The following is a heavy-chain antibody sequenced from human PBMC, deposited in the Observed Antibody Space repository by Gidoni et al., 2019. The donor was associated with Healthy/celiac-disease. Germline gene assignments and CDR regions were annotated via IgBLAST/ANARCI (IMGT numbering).Heavy chain of an antibody. CDR3: ARDVGIQLEGYYYGMDV. Sequence: QVQLVQSGAEVKKPGSSVKVSCKASGGTFSSYAISWVRQAPGQGLEWMGGIIPIFGTANYAQKFQGRVTITADESTSTAYMELSSLRSEDTAVYYCARDVGIQLEGYYYGMDVWGQGTTVTVSS. CDR2: IIPIFGTA. CDR1: GGTFSSYA. V-gene: IGHV1-69*01. J-gene: IGHJ6*02. D-gene: IGHD5-18*01.